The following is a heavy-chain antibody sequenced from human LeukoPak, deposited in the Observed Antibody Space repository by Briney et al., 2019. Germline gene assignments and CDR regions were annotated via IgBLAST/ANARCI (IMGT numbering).Heavy chain of an antibody. J-gene: IGHJ4*02. V-gene: IGHV1-69*01. CDR3: AGPSDYYDSSGYYYDKYYFDY. CDR1: GGTFSSYA. CDR2: IIPIFGTA. D-gene: IGHD3-22*01. Sequence: SVKVSCKASGGTFSSYAISWVRQAPGQGLEWMGGIIPIFGTANYAQKLQGRVTITADESTSTAYMELSSLRSEDTAVYYCAGPSDYYDSSGYYYDKYYFDYWGQGTLVTVSS.